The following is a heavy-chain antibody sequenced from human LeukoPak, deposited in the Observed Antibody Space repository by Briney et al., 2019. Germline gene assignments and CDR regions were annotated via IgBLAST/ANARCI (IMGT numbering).Heavy chain of an antibody. V-gene: IGHV1-24*01. D-gene: IGHD6-13*01. J-gene: IGHJ3*02. CDR3: ATPAIAAAGTGAFDI. CDR2: FDPEDGET. Sequence: GSAKVSCKVSGYTLTELSMHWVRQAPGKGLEWMGGFDPEDGETIYAQKFQGRVTMTEDTSTDTAYMELSSLRSEDTAVYYCATPAIAAAGTGAFDIWGQGTMVTVSS. CDR1: GYTLTELS.